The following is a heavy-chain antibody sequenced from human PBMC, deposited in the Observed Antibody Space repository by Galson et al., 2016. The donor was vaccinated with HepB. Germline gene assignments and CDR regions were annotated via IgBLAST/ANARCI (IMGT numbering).Heavy chain of an antibody. Sequence: ETLSLTCIVSGGSISSSSFYWGWVRQPPGKGLEWIGSIYYSGSTYYNPSLKSRVTISVDTSKNQFSLKLSSVTATDTAVYPCATPPNVDIVSTPRYYYYGMDVWGKGTTVTVSS. V-gene: IGHV4-39*01. J-gene: IGHJ6*04. CDR3: ATPPNVDIVSTPRYYYYGMDV. CDR2: IYYSGST. D-gene: IGHD5/OR15-5a*01. CDR1: GGSISSSSFY.